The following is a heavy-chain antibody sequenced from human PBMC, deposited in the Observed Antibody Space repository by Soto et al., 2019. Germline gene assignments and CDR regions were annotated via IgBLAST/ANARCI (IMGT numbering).Heavy chain of an antibody. V-gene: IGHV3-30-3*01. CDR2: ISYDGSNK. D-gene: IGHD3-10*01. J-gene: IGHJ1*01. Sequence: QVQLVESGGGVVQPGRSLRLSCAASGFTFSSYAMHWVRQAPGKGLEWVAVISYDGSNKYYADSVKGRFTISRDNSKNTLYLQMNSLRAEDTAVYYCASPGWGGDYYGGGFQHWGQGTLVTVSS. CDR1: GFTFSSYA. CDR3: ASPGWGGDYYGGGFQH.